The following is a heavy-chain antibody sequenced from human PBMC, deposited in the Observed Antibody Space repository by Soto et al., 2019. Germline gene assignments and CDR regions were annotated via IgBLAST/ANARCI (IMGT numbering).Heavy chain of an antibody. CDR3: ARVPDY. V-gene: IGHV4-59*12. Sequence: SETLSLTCTVSGGSIETFYWSWIRQPPGKGLEWIGYISNSGSTSYNPSLESRVTVSVDTAKTEFSLKLSSVTAADTAVYYCARVPDYWGQGILVTVSS. J-gene: IGHJ4*02. CDR2: ISNSGST. CDR1: GGSIETFY. D-gene: IGHD2-2*01.